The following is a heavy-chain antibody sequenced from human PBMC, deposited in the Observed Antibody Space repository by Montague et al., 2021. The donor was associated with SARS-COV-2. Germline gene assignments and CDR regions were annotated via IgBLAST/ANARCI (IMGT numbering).Heavy chain of an antibody. J-gene: IGHJ6*02. D-gene: IGHD3-9*01. CDR3: ARDGLYYDVSTGYLSPVLYYGMDV. CDR2: IKQDGSQK. CDR1: GFTFSSYW. V-gene: IGHV3-7*03. Sequence: SLRLSCAASGFTFSSYWMSWVRQAPGKGLEWVANIKQDGSQKYYVDSVKGRFTISRDNAKNSLYLQMNSLGAEDTAVFYCARDGLYYDVSTGYLSPVLYYGMDVWGQGTTVTVSS.